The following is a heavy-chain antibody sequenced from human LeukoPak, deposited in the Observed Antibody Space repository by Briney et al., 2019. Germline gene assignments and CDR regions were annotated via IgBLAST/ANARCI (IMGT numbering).Heavy chain of an antibody. CDR3: ARATAGTTLFEGIDY. Sequence: SETLSLTCTVSGGSISGYYWTWIRQPPGKGLEWIGYIYYSGTTNYNPSLKSRVTMSVDTSENQFSLKLSSVTAADTAVYYCARATAGTTLFEGIDYWGQGTLVTVSS. J-gene: IGHJ4*02. V-gene: IGHV4-59*08. D-gene: IGHD1-1*01. CDR1: GGSISGYY. CDR2: IYYSGTT.